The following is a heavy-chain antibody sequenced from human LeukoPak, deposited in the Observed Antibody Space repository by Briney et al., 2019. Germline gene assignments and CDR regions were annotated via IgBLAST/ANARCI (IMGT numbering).Heavy chain of an antibody. D-gene: IGHD2-21*02. V-gene: IGHV3-30*02. CDR2: IRYDGSNK. CDR3: ARDRITYCGGDCYSGFDY. CDR1: GFTFSSYG. J-gene: IGHJ4*02. Sequence: GGSLRLSCAASGFTFSSYGMYWVRQAPGKGLEWVAFIRYDGSNKYYADSVKGRFTVSRDNSKNTLYLQMNSLRAEDTAVYYCARDRITYCGGDCYSGFDYWGQGTLVTVSS.